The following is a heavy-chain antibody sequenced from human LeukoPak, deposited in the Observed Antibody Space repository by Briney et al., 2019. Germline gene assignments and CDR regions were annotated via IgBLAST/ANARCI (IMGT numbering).Heavy chain of an antibody. CDR2: INPSGGST. CDR3: ARDSSIFGVVTPDY. CDR1: GYTFTSYG. V-gene: IGHV1-46*01. D-gene: IGHD3-3*01. J-gene: IGHJ4*02. Sequence: ASVKVSCKASGYTFTSYGISWVRQAPGQGLEWMGIINPSGGSTSYAQKFQGRVTMTRDTSTSTVYMELSSLRSEDTAVYYCARDSSIFGVVTPDYWGQGTLVTVSS.